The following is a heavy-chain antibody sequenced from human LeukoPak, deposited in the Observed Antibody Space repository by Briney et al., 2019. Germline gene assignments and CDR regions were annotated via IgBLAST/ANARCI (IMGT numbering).Heavy chain of an antibody. D-gene: IGHD3-10*01. CDR2: INTGNGNT. CDR3: ARVPLNDASRHYYSH. J-gene: IGHJ1*01. CDR1: GYTFTNYG. V-gene: IGHV1-3*04. Sequence: ASVKVSCKTSGYTFTNYGMHWVRQAPRQSPEWMGWINTGNGNTKSSQKFQDRVTLTRDTSASTAYMELNSLSSGDTAVYYCARVPLNDASRHYYSHWGQGTLVSVSS.